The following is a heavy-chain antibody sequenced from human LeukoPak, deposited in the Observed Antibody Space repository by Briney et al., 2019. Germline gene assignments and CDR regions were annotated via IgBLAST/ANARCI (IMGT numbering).Heavy chain of an antibody. D-gene: IGHD5-24*01. CDR3: ARVNYYFDY. J-gene: IGHJ4*02. CDR2: INHRGST. V-gene: IGHV4-34*01. CDR1: GGSFSDYY. Sequence: SETLSLTCAFYGGSFSDYYWSWIRQPPGKGLGWIGEINHRGSTNYNPSLKSRVTISVDTSKNQFSLKLTSVTAADTAVYYCARVNYYFDYWGQGTLVTVSS.